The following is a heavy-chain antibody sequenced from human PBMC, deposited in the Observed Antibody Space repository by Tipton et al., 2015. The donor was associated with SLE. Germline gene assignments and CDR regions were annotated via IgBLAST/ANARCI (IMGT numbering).Heavy chain of an antibody. Sequence: TLSLTCTVSTGSISGYYWTWVRQPPGKGLEWIGYIYYSGSTNYNPSLKSRVTISVDTSKNQFSLKLSSVTAADTAVYYCARHGGVTPFDPWGQGTLVTVSS. CDR1: TGSISGYY. D-gene: IGHD3-16*01. J-gene: IGHJ5*02. CDR2: IYYSGST. V-gene: IGHV4-59*01. CDR3: ARHGGVTPFDP.